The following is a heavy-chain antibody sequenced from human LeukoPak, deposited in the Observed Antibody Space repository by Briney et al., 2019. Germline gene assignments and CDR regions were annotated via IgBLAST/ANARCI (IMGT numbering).Heavy chain of an antibody. J-gene: IGHJ4*02. CDR1: GGSISSYY. CDR2: IYYSGST. D-gene: IGHD4-17*01. Sequence: SETLSLTCTVSGGSISSYYWSWIRQPPGKGLEWIGYIYYSGSTNYNPSLKSRVTMPVDTSKNQFSLKLSSVTAADTAVYYCARDPYGRIGGIDYWGQGTLVTVSS. V-gene: IGHV4-59*01. CDR3: ARDPYGRIGGIDY.